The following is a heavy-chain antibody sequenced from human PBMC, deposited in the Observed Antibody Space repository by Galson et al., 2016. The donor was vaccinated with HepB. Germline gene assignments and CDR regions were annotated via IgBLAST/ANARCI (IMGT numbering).Heavy chain of an antibody. V-gene: IGHV1-69*13. CDR1: GGTFSTYA. Sequence: SVKVSCKASGGTFSTYAISWVRQAPGQGLEWMGGIIPPFGTADYAQRFQGRVTITADESTITAYMELRSLRSEDTAVYYCASLLLWFGEFNDYKYYGMDVWGQGTTVTVSS. D-gene: IGHD3-10*01. J-gene: IGHJ6*02. CDR2: IIPPFGTA. CDR3: ASLLLWFGEFNDYKYYGMDV.